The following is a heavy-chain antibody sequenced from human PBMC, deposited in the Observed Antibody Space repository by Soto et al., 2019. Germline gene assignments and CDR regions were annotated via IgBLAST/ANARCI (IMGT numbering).Heavy chain of an antibody. D-gene: IGHD2-15*01. CDR1: GFTFTSYG. J-gene: IGHJ4*02. CDR3: ARGKHCSGGSCYGHFDY. V-gene: IGHV1-18*01. Sequence: GASVKVSCKASGFTFTSYGISWVRQAPGQGLEWMGWISAYNGNTNYAQKLQGRVTMTTDTSTSTAYMELRSLRSDDTAVYYCARGKHCSGGSCYGHFDYWGQGTLVTVSS. CDR2: ISAYNGNT.